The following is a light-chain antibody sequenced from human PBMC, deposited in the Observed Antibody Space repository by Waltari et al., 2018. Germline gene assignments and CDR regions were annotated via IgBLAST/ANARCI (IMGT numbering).Light chain of an antibody. CDR2: WAS. Sequence: DIVMTQSPDFLAVSLGERATINCKSSQSVLYSSNNKNYLAWYQQKPGQPPKLLIYWASTRESGVPDRFSGSGFGTDFTLTISSLQAEDVAVYYCQQYYSTPYTFGQGTKLEIK. CDR1: QSVLYSSNNKNY. CDR3: QQYYSTPYT. J-gene: IGKJ2*01. V-gene: IGKV4-1*01.